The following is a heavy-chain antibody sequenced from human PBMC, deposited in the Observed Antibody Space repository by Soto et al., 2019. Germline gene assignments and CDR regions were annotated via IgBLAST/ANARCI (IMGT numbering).Heavy chain of an antibody. Sequence: QVQLVESGGGVVQPGRSLRLSCAASGFTFSDFGMHWVRQAPGKGLEWVAIISYDGDNRYYADSVKGRFSISRDNSKNTVYLQVNSLRTEDTAIYYCAKEGYVAAAGAPNCYYGMDVWGQGTTVTVSS. CDR3: AKEGYVAAAGAPNCYYGMDV. CDR2: ISYDGDNR. CDR1: GFTFSDFG. D-gene: IGHD6-13*01. J-gene: IGHJ6*02. V-gene: IGHV3-30*18.